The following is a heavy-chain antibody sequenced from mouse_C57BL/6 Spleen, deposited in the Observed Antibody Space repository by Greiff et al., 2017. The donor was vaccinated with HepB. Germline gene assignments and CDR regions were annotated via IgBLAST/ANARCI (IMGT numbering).Heavy chain of an antibody. CDR3: ARSPSSYYYAMDY. CDR2: IYPGSGST. J-gene: IGHJ4*01. V-gene: IGHV1-55*01. CDR1: GYTFPSYW. Sequence: QVQLQQPGAELVKPGASVKLSCKASGYTFPSYWITWVKQRPGQGLEWIGVIYPGSGSTNYNEKFKSKATLTVDTSSSTAYMQLSSLTSEDSAVYYCARSPSSYYYAMDYWGQGTSVTVSS.